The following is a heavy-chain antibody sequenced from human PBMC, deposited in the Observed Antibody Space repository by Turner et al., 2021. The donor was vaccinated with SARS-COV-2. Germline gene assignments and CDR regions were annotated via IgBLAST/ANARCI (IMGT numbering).Heavy chain of an antibody. CDR1: GFTFSSYW. Sequence: EVQLVESGGALVQPGGSPRLSCAASGFTFSSYWMNWVRQAPGKGLEWVATIKQDASEIYYADSVKGRFTIFRDNANNSLHLQMNSLRAEDTGVYYCARGRFLEDYWGRGTLIAVSS. CDR2: IKQDASEI. D-gene: IGHD3-3*01. V-gene: IGHV3-7*03. CDR3: ARGRFLEDY. J-gene: IGHJ4*02.